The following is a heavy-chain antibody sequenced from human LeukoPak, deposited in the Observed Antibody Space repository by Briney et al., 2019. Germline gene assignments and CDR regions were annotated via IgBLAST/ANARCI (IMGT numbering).Heavy chain of an antibody. CDR1: GYTFTIYD. J-gene: IGHJ4*02. CDR3: ASAAVYGDPTNPYFDY. CDR2: IDPNSGGT. D-gene: IGHD4-17*01. Sequence: ASVKVSCKASGYTFTIYDINWVRQAPGQGLEWMGWIDPNSGGTNYAQKFQGRVTMTRDTSINTAFMELSRLRSDDSAVYYCASAAVYGDPTNPYFDYWGQGTLVTVSS. V-gene: IGHV1-2*02.